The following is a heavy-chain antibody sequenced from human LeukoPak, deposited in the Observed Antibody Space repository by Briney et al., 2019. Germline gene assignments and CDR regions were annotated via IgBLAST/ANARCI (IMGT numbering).Heavy chain of an antibody. V-gene: IGHV3-21*01. CDR2: ISSSSYI. J-gene: IGHJ4*02. Sequence: GGSLRLSCAASGFTFSSYSMNWVRQAPGKGLEWVSSISSSSYIYYADSVKGRFTISRDNAKNSLYLQMNSLRAEDTAVYYCARVHYDSSGYPIDLDYWGQGTLVTVSS. CDR1: GFTFSSYS. D-gene: IGHD3-22*01. CDR3: ARVHYDSSGYPIDLDY.